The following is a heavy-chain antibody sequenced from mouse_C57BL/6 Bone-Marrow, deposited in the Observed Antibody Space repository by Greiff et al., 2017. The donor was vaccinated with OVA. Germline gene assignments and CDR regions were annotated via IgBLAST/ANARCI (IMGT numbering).Heavy chain of an antibody. D-gene: IGHD1-1*01. J-gene: IGHJ4*01. CDR3: ARRVLPFYAMDY. CDR2: ISSGGSYT. CDR1: GFTFSSYG. Sequence: EVKLMESGGDLVKPGGSLKLSCAASGFTFSSYGMSWVRQTPDKRLEWVATISSGGSYTYYPDSVKGRFTISRDNAKNTLYLQMSSLKSEDTAMYYCARRVLPFYAMDYWGQGTSVTVSS. V-gene: IGHV5-6*02.